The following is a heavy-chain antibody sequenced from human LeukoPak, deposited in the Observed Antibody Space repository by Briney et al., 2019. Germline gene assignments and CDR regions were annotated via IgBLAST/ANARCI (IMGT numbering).Heavy chain of an antibody. CDR3: ARAGYDSS. D-gene: IGHD5-12*01. CDR1: GFTFSSYV. Sequence: GSLRLSCAASGFTFSSYVMSWIRQPPGKGLEWIGYIYYSGSTNYNPSLKSRVTISVDTSKNQFSLKLSSVTAADTAVYYCARAGYDSSWDQGTLVTVSS. CDR2: IYYSGST. J-gene: IGHJ5*02. V-gene: IGHV4-59*08.